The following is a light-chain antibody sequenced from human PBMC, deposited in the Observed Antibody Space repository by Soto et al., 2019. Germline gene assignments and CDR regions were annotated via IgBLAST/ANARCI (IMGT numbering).Light chain of an antibody. V-gene: IGKV3-11*01. J-gene: IGKJ1*01. CDR2: DAS. Sequence: EIVMTQSPATLSLSPGERATLSFRASQTIDNTLAWYQRKPGQAPRLLIYDASTRATGVPARFSGSGSGTDFTLTISSLEPEDFAVYYCQQRSNWPRTFGQGTKVDIK. CDR3: QQRSNWPRT. CDR1: QTIDNT.